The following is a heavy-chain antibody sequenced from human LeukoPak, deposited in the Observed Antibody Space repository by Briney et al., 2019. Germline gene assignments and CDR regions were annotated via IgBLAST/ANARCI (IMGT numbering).Heavy chain of an antibody. CDR1: GGSISSYY. CDR2: IYYSGST. V-gene: IGHV4-59*12. CDR3: ARAYCSSTSCYLGFDY. D-gene: IGHD2-2*01. J-gene: IGHJ4*02. Sequence: SETLSLTCTVSGGSISSYYWSWIRQPPGKGLEWIGYIYYSGSTNYNPSLKSRVTMSVDTSKNQFSLKLSSVTAADTAVYYCARAYCSSTSCYLGFDYWGQGTLVTVSS.